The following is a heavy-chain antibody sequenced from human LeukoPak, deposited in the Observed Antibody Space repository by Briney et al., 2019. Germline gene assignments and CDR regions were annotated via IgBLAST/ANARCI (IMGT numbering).Heavy chain of an antibody. CDR2: ISSSSSYI. J-gene: IGHJ4*02. D-gene: IGHD4-17*01. CDR3: ASEANPAPRTNLAYDYGDYDLL. CDR1: GFTFSSYS. Sequence: GGPLRLSCAASGFTFSSYSMNWVRQAPGKGLEWVSSISSSSSYIYYADSVKGRFTISRDNAKNSLYLQMNSLRAEDTAVYYCASEANPAPRTNLAYDYGDYDLLWGQGTLVTVSS. V-gene: IGHV3-21*01.